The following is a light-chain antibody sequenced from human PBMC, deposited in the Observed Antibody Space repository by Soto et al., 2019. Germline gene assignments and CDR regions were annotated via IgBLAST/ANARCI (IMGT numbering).Light chain of an antibody. CDR3: QQYNNWPSIT. CDR2: DAS. CDR1: QSVSGY. J-gene: IGKJ5*01. V-gene: IGKV3-15*01. Sequence: EIVLRQSPATVSLSAGERASLXXRASQSVSGYLAWYPQKPGQPPRLXXYDASTRATDIPARFSGSGSGTGFTLTISSLQSEDFAVYFCQQYNNWPSITFGQGTRLEIK.